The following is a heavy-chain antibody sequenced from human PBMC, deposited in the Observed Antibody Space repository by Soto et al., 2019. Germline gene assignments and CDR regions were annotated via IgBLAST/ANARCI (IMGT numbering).Heavy chain of an antibody. CDR2: IYSGGST. V-gene: IGHV3-66*01. CDR3: ASDPLYCGGDCYST. J-gene: IGHJ5*02. D-gene: IGHD2-21*02. Sequence: EVQLVESGGGLVQPGGSLRLSCAASGFTVSSNYMSWVRQAPGKGLEWVSVIYSGGSTYYADSVKGRFTISRDNSKNTLYLQMNSLRAEDTAVYYCASDPLYCGGDCYSTWGQGTLVTVSS. CDR1: GFTVSSNY.